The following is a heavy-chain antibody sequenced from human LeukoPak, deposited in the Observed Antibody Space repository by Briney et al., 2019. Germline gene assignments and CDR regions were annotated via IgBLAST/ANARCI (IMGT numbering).Heavy chain of an antibody. CDR1: GGTFSSYA. D-gene: IGHD3-3*01. CDR3: ARSVPITIFGVVITHYYYMDV. Sequence: SVKVSCKASGGTFSSYAISWVRQAPGQGLEWMGGIIPIFGTANYAQKFQGRVTITTDESTSTAYMELSSLRSEDTAVYYCARSVPITIFGVVITHYYYMDVWGKGTTVTVSS. J-gene: IGHJ6*03. CDR2: IIPIFGTA. V-gene: IGHV1-69*05.